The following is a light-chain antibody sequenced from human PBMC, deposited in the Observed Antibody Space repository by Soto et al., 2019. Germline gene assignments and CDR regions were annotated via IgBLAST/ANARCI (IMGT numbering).Light chain of an antibody. CDR1: QSVSSNY. Sequence: IVLTQSPGTLSLSPGERATLSCRASQSVSSNYLAWYRQKPGQAPRLLIYGASSRATGIPDRFSGSGSGTDFTLTISRLEPEDFAVYYCQQYGSSPITFGQATRLEMK. J-gene: IGKJ5*01. CDR3: QQYGSSPIT. CDR2: GAS. V-gene: IGKV3-20*01.